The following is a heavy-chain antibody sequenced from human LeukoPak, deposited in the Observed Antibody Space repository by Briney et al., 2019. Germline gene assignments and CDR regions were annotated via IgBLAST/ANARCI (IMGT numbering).Heavy chain of an antibody. J-gene: IGHJ4*02. V-gene: IGHV1-69*05. CDR2: IIPIFGTA. D-gene: IGHD1-26*01. CDR1: GGTFSSYA. Sequence: RASVKVSCKASGGTFSSYAISWVRQAPGQGLEWMGRIIPIFGTANYAQKFQGRVTITTDESTSAAYMELSSLRSEDTAVYYCARDPGLSGSYSLDYWGQGTLVTVSS. CDR3: ARDPGLSGSYSLDY.